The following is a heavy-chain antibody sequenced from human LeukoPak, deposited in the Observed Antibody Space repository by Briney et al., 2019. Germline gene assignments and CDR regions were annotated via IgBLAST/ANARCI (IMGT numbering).Heavy chain of an antibody. Sequence: GGSLRLSCAASGFTFSDYYMSWIRQAPGKGLEWVSYISSSGSTIYYADSVKGRFTISRDNAKNSLYLQMNSLRAEDTAVYYCASAPVDTAMPPGFDPWGQGTPVTVSS. CDR1: GFTFSDYY. CDR2: ISSSGSTI. V-gene: IGHV3-11*01. D-gene: IGHD5-18*01. J-gene: IGHJ5*02. CDR3: ASAPVDTAMPPGFDP.